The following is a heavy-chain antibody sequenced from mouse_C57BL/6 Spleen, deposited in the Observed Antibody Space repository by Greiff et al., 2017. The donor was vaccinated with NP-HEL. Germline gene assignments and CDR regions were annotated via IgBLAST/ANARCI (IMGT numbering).Heavy chain of an antibody. D-gene: IGHD4-1*01. J-gene: IGHJ2*01. CDR2: IDPSDSYT. V-gene: IGHV1-69*01. Sequence: QVQLQQPGAELVMPGASVKLSCKASGYTFTSYWMHWVKRRPGQGLEWIGEIDPSDSYTNYNQKFKGKSTLTVDKSSSTAYMQLSSLTSEDSAVYYCARLGGDYFDYWGQGTTLTVSS. CDR1: GYTFTSYW. CDR3: ARLGGDYFDY.